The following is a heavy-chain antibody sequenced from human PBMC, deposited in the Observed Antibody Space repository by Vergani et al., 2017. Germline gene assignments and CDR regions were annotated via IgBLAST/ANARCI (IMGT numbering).Heavy chain of an antibody. Sequence: QVQLVQSGAEVKKPGASVTVSCKASGYTFTSYGISWVRQAPGQGLEWMGWISAYNGNTNYAQKLQGRVTMTTDTSTSTAYMELRSLRSDDTAVYYCAREVVVVVAATPLPYYYYYGMDVWGQGTTVTVSS. CDR1: GYTFTSYG. CDR3: AREVVVVVAATPLPYYYYYGMDV. D-gene: IGHD2-15*01. CDR2: ISAYNGNT. J-gene: IGHJ6*02. V-gene: IGHV1-18*01.